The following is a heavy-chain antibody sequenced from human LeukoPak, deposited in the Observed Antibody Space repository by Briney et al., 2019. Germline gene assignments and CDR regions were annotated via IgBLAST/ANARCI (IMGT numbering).Heavy chain of an antibody. D-gene: IGHD6-19*01. Sequence: SETLSLTCTVSGGSISSYYWSWIRQPAGKGLEWIGRIYTSGSTNYNPSLKSRVTISVDTSKNQFSLKLSSVTAADTAVYYCARLIAVAGMAWFDPWGQGTLVTVSS. CDR2: IYTSGST. J-gene: IGHJ5*02. V-gene: IGHV4-4*07. CDR3: ARLIAVAGMAWFDP. CDR1: GGSISSYY.